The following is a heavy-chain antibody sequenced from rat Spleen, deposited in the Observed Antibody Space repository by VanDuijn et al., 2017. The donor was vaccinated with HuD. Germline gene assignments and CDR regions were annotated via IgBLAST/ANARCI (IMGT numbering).Heavy chain of an antibody. CDR2: ISYDGSST. D-gene: IGHD3-8*01. CDR1: GFTFSDYY. CDR3: ARHLHPLYFDY. J-gene: IGHJ2*01. Sequence: EVQLMESGGGLVQPGRSMKLSCAASGFTFSDYYMAWVRQAPTKGLEWVATISYDGSSTYYRDSVKGRFTISRDNARITLYLQMDSLRSEDTATYYCARHLHPLYFDYWGQGVMVTVSS. V-gene: IGHV5-7*01.